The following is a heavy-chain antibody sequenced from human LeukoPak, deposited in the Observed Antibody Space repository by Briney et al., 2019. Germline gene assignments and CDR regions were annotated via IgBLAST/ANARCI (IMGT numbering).Heavy chain of an antibody. CDR2: MHHSGSA. D-gene: IGHD6-13*01. Sequence: SETLSLTCTVSGYSISSGYYWGWIRQSPGKGLEWIGSMHHSGSAHYNPSLKSRVTISVDTSKNQFSLKLSSVTAADTAVYYCARDWPYQIAAAGNWFDPWGQGTLVTVSS. CDR3: ARDWPYQIAAAGNWFDP. V-gene: IGHV4-38-2*02. J-gene: IGHJ5*02. CDR1: GYSISSGYY.